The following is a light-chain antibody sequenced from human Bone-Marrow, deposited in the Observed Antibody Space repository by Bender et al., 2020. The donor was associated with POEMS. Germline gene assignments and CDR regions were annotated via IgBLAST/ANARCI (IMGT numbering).Light chain of an antibody. CDR2: YDA. Sequence: QSVVTQPPSLSEAPRQRVTISCSGSSSNIGNHGVNWYQQLPGEAPQLLIYYDALLTPVVSDRFLASTSGTSASLAISELQSEDEALYSCSAWDDSLSGWVFGGGTKLTVL. V-gene: IGLV1-36*01. J-gene: IGLJ3*02. CDR3: SAWDDSLSGWV. CDR1: SSNIGNHG.